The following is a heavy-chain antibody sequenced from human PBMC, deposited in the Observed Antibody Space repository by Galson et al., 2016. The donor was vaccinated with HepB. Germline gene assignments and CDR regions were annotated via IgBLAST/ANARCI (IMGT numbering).Heavy chain of an antibody. CDR3: AKERLVRRIFDH. D-gene: IGHD1-1*01. CDR1: GFVFSNFG. Sequence: SLRLSCAASGFVFSNFGLSWVRQAPGKGLEWVASICTGRTTYYSDSVQGRFTISRDNSNNTLYLQMNGLRAEDTAVYYCAKERLVRRIFDHWGQGTLLTVSS. CDR2: ICTGRTT. J-gene: IGHJ4*02. V-gene: IGHV3-23*01.